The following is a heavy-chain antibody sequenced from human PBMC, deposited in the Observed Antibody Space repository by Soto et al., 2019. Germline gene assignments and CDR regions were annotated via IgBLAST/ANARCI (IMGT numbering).Heavy chain of an antibody. D-gene: IGHD3-10*01. V-gene: IGHV4-4*02. CDR3: ARGFAIRAF. CDR2: ISPSANT. J-gene: IGHJ4*02. Sequence: VQLQESGPGLVKPSGTLSLTCAVSGDSISNYNWWRWVRQPPGKGLEWIGEISPSANTHYNPSLQSRVTISVDESKNQFSLDLTSVTAADTAVYYCARGFAIRAFWGQGTLVSVSS. CDR1: GDSISNYNW.